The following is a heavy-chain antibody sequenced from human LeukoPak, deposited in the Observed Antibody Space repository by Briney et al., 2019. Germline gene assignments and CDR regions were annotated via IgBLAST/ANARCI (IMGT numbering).Heavy chain of an antibody. CDR2: IYYSGST. J-gene: IGHJ4*02. CDR1: GGSISSYY. V-gene: IGHV4-59*01. D-gene: IGHD5-24*01. Sequence: PSETLSLTCTVSGGSISSYYWSWIRQPPGKGLEWIGYIYYSGSTNYNPSLKSRVTISVDTSKNQFSLKLSSVTAADTAVYYCARGTRATITYWGQGTLVTVSS. CDR3: ARGTRATITY.